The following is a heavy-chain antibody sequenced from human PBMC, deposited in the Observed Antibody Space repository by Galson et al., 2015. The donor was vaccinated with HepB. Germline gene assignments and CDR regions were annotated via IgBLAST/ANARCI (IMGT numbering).Heavy chain of an antibody. D-gene: IGHD6-19*01. CDR1: GYTFTSYG. CDR3: ARVAGGYTFSSGWRYYFDY. V-gene: IGHV1-18*01. J-gene: IGHJ4*02. Sequence: SVKVSCKASGYTFTSYGISWVRQAPGQGLEWMGWISAYNGNTNYAQKLQGRVTMTTDTSTSTAYVELRSLRSDDTAVYYCARVAGGYTFSSGWRYYFDYWGQGTLVTVSS. CDR2: ISAYNGNT.